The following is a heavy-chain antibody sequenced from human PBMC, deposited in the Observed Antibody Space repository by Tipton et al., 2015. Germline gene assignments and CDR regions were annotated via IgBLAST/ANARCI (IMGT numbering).Heavy chain of an antibody. D-gene: IGHD3-3*01. Sequence: QLVQSGAEVKKPGSSVKVSCKASGGSFSHYAISWVRQAPGQGLEWMGGIIPVFGIVNYAQKFKGRVTMTADESTSTAYLQLTSLTSDDTAVYYCAKASDLISLFDFLSTYYHGWLDPWGQGTLVTVSS. J-gene: IGHJ5*02. CDR2: IIPVFGIV. CDR3: AKASDLISLFDFLSTYYHGWLDP. V-gene: IGHV1-69*01. CDR1: GGSFSHYA.